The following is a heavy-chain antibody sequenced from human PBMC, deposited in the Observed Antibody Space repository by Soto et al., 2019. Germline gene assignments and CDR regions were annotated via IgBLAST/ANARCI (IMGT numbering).Heavy chain of an antibody. CDR1: GDTFNFYS. CDR3: ASSYGSGYRAFDY. V-gene: IGHV1-69*02. J-gene: IGHJ4*02. CDR2: VNPILSMS. D-gene: IGHD3-10*01. Sequence: QVQLVQSGAEVKRPGSSVKVSCKASGDTFNFYSINWVRQAPGVGLEWVGRVNPILSMSNYAQRFQGRVTMPADRSTSTAYMQRRSLRSEDTAIYYCASSYGSGYRAFDYWGQGALVTVSS.